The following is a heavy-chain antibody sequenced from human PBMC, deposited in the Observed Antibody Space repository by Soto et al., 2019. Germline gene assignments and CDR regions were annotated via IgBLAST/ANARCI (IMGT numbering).Heavy chain of an antibody. Sequence: PSETLFLTCTVSGGSISGYYWSWIRQPPGKGLEWIGYIYYSGSTNYNPSLKSRVTISVDTSKNQFSLKLSSVTAADTAVYYCARGGTTWNYASYYYGMDVWGQGTTVTVSS. CDR1: GGSISGYY. D-gene: IGHD1-7*01. CDR2: IYYSGST. V-gene: IGHV4-59*01. J-gene: IGHJ6*02. CDR3: ARGGTTWNYASYYYGMDV.